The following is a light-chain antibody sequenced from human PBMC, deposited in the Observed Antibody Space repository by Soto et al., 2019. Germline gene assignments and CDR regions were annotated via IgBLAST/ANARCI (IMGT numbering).Light chain of an antibody. V-gene: IGLV7-43*01. CDR1: TGAVTSGHF. CDR3: AAWDDSLNGVV. CDR2: STS. Sequence: QAVVTQEPSLTVSPGGTVTLTCASSTGAVTSGHFPNWVQQKPGQVPKSLIYSTSDKHSWTPARFSGSLLGGKAALTLSSVQPEDEADYYCAAWDDSLNGVVFGGGTKLTVL. J-gene: IGLJ2*01.